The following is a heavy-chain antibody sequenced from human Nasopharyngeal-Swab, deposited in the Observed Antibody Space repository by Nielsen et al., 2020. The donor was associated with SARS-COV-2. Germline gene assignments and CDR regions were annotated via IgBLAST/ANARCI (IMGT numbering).Heavy chain of an antibody. Sequence: GGSLRLSCAASGFTFSDYYMSWIRQAPGKGLEWVSYISSSSSYTNYADSVKGRFTISRDNAKNSLYLQMNSLRAEDTAVYYCARDPYYYGSGSSGYWGQGTLVTVSS. CDR2: ISSSSSYT. J-gene: IGHJ4*02. V-gene: IGHV3-11*06. D-gene: IGHD3-10*01. CDR1: GFTFSDYY. CDR3: ARDPYYYGSGSSGY.